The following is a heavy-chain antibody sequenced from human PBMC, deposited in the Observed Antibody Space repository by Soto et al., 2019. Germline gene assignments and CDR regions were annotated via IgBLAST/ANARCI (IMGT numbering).Heavy chain of an antibody. CDR3: ARSDYYDSSGSLRGSWFDP. Sequence: GESLKISCKGSGYSFTSYWIGWVRQMPGKGLEWMGIIYPGDSDTRYSPSFQGQVTISADKYISTAYLQWSSLKASDTAMYYCARSDYYDSSGSLRGSWFDPWGQGTLVTVSS. D-gene: IGHD3-22*01. CDR2: IYPGDSDT. V-gene: IGHV5-51*01. CDR1: GYSFTSYW. J-gene: IGHJ5*02.